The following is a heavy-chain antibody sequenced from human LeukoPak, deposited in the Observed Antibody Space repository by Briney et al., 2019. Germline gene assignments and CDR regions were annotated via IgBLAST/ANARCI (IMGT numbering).Heavy chain of an antibody. CDR1: GFTFSSYA. CDR3: AKEPKYSSSYYSDY. V-gene: IGHV3-23*01. CDR2: ISAGAGT. Sequence: GGSLRLSCAASGFTFSSYAMTWVRQAPGKGLEWVSSISAGAGTYYADSVTGRFTVSRDDSKNILYLQINSLRAEDTAVYYCAKEPKYSSSYYSDYWGQGTLVTVSS. J-gene: IGHJ4*02. D-gene: IGHD6-13*01.